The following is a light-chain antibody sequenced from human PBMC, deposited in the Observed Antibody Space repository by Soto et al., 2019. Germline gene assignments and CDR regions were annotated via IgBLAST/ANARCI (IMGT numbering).Light chain of an antibody. Sequence: QSVLTQPASVSGSPGQSITISCTGTSSNVGSYKLVSWYQQHPGKDPKLMIFEVNKRPSGVSNSFSGSKSGNTASLTISGLKVEDEADYYCCSSGGSPTYVFGPGTKVTVL. CDR1: SSNVGSYKL. J-gene: IGLJ1*01. CDR3: CSSGGSPTYV. V-gene: IGLV2-23*02. CDR2: EVN.